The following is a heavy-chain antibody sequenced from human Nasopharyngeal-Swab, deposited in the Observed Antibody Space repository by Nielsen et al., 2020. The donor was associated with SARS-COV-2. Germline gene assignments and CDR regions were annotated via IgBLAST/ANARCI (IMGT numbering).Heavy chain of an antibody. CDR1: GGSFIGYS. V-gene: IGHV4-34*01. D-gene: IGHD3-22*01. CDR2: ITHSGTT. J-gene: IGHJ4*02. Sequence: SETLSLTCAVYGGSFIGYSWSWIRQPPGKGLEWIGEITHSGTTSYNPSLKSRVTISSDTSKNQFSLKLSSVTAADTAVYYCARGHRSISMIVVVIATAHFYFDSWGRGTLVTVTS. CDR3: ARGHRSISMIVVVIATAHFYFDS.